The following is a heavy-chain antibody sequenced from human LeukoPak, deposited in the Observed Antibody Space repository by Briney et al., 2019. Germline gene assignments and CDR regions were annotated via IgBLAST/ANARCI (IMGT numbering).Heavy chain of an antibody. V-gene: IGHV3-21*01. CDR3: AGRVVTAMVLFDY. D-gene: IGHD5-18*01. Sequence: GGSLRLSCAASGFTFSSYSMNWVRQAPGKGLEWVSSISSSSSYIYYADSVKGRFTISRDNAKNSLYLQMNSLRAEDTAVYYCAGRVVTAMVLFDYWGQGTLVTVSS. CDR2: ISSSSSYI. J-gene: IGHJ4*02. CDR1: GFTFSSYS.